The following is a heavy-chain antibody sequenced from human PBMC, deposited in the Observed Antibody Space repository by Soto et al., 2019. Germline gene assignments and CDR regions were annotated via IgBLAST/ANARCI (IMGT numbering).Heavy chain of an antibody. Sequence: ASVKVSCKASGYTFTSYDINWVRQATGQGLEWMGWMNPNSGNTGYAQKFQGRVTMTRNTSISTAYMELSSLRSEDTVVYYCARRGVLRYFDWSLGWFDPGGQETLVTVSS. CDR1: GYTFTSYD. J-gene: IGHJ5*02. D-gene: IGHD3-9*01. V-gene: IGHV1-8*01. CDR3: ARRGVLRYFDWSLGWFDP. CDR2: MNPNSGNT.